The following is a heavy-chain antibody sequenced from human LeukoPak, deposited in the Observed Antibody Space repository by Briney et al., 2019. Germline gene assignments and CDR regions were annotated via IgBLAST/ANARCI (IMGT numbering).Heavy chain of an antibody. CDR3: ARDRGGKDY. J-gene: IGHJ4*02. Sequence: GGSLRLSCAASGFTFSDYWISWVRQAPGKGLEWVANIQQDGIEKYCVDSVKGRFTISRDNAKNSLHLQMNSLTADDTAINYCARDRGGKDYWGQGTLVTVSS. CDR1: GFTFSDYW. CDR2: IQQDGIEK. D-gene: IGHD3-10*01. V-gene: IGHV3-7*03.